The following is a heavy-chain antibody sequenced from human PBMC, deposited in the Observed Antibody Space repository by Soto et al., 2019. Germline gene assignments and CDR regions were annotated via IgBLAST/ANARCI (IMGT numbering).Heavy chain of an antibody. Sequence: SVKVSCKASGGTFSSYAISWVRQAPGQGLEWMGGIIPIFGTANHAQKFQGRVTITADESTSTAYMELSSLRSEDTAVYYCARSTGERSYYYYGMDVWGQGTTVTVSS. CDR1: GGTFSSYA. J-gene: IGHJ6*02. CDR3: ARSTGERSYYYYGMDV. CDR2: IIPIFGTA. V-gene: IGHV1-69*13. D-gene: IGHD3-16*01.